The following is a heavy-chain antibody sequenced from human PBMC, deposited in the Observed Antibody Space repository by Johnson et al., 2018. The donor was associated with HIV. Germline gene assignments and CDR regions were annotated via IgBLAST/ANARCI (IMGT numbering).Heavy chain of an antibody. CDR3: ERNYDGSSDAVDI. D-gene: IGHD3-22*01. CDR2: ISYDGSNK. J-gene: IGHJ3*02. Sequence: QVQLVESGGGVVQPGRSLRLSCAASGFTFSSYAMHWVRQAPGKGLEWVAVISYDGSNKYYADSVKGRFTISRDNSKNTMYLQMNSLRAEDTAVYYCERNYDGSSDAVDIWGQGTMVTVSS. CDR1: GFTFSSYA. V-gene: IGHV3-30*04.